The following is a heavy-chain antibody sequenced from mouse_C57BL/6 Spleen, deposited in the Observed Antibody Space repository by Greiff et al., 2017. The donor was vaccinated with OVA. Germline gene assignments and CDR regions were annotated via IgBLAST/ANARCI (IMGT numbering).Heavy chain of an antibody. CDR3: TRDGSSEGYFDV. V-gene: IGHV1-15*01. J-gene: IGHJ1*03. CDR1: GYTFTDYE. Sequence: QVHVKQSGAELVRPGASVTLSCKASGYTFTDYEMHWVKQTPVHGLAWIGAIDTETGGTAYNQKVKGTGILTADKSSSTAYMELRSLTSEDSAVYYCTRDGSSEGYFDVWGTGTTVTVSS. CDR2: IDTETGGT. D-gene: IGHD1-1*01.